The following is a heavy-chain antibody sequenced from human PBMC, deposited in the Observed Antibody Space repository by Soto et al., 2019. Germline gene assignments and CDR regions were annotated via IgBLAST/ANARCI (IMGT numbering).Heavy chain of an antibody. J-gene: IGHJ6*02. CDR3: ARIWGYCSGGSCSPYGDYDGYYYYYGMDV. D-gene: IGHD2-15*01. Sequence: QVTLKESGPVLVKPTETLTLTCTVSGFSLSNARMGVSWIRQPPGKALEWLAHIFSNDEKSYSTSLKSRLTISKDTSKSQVVLTMTNMDPVDTATYYCARIWGYCSGGSCSPYGDYDGYYYYYGMDVWGQGTTVTVSS. CDR2: IFSNDEK. CDR1: GFSLSNARMG. V-gene: IGHV2-26*01.